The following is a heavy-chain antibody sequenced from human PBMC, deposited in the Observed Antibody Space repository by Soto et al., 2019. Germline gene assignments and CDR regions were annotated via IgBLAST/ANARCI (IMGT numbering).Heavy chain of an antibody. V-gene: IGHV3-11*01. CDR3: ARGGVAYTSGWGIDY. CDR2: ISSSGDTI. CDR1: GFTFSDYY. Sequence: QVQLVESGGRLVKPGGSLRLSCAASGFTFSDYYMNWIRQAPGKGLEWVSYISSSGDTIYYADSVKGRVTMSRDNAKNSLYVQMDSLRAEDTTVYYCARGGVAYTSGWGIDYWGQGTLVTVSS. D-gene: IGHD6-19*01. J-gene: IGHJ4*02.